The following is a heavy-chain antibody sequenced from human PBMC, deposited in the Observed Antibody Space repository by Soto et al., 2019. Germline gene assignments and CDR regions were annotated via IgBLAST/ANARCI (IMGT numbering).Heavy chain of an antibody. CDR2: IYYSGST. CDR3: ASRLGPGDYEEYYYYYYGMDV. V-gene: IGHV4-61*01. D-gene: IGHD4-17*01. J-gene: IGHJ6*02. Sequence: SETLSLTCTVSGGSVSSGSYYWSWIRQPPGKGLEWIGYIYYSGSTNYNPSLKSRVTISVDTSKNQFSLKLSSVTAADAAVYYCASRLGPGDYEEYYYYYYGMDVWGQGTTVTVSS. CDR1: GGSVSSGSYY.